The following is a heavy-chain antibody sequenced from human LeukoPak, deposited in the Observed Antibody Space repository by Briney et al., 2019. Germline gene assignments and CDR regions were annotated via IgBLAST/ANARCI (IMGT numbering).Heavy chain of an antibody. J-gene: IGHJ6*03. D-gene: IGHD6-13*01. Sequence: GGSLRLSCAASGFTFSNAWMSWVLQAPGKGLEWVGRIKIKTDGGTTDYAAPVKGRFTISRDDSKNTLYLQINSLKTEGTAVYYCTTADYSRNYYYYYMDVWGKGTTVTVSS. V-gene: IGHV3-15*01. CDR3: TTADYSRNYYYYYMDV. CDR2: IKIKTDGGTT. CDR1: GFTFSNAW.